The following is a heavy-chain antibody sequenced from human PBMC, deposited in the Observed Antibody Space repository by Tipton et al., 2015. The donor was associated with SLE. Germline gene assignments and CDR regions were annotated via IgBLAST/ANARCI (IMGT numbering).Heavy chain of an antibody. CDR1: GGSISSYY. CDR3: ARGSWGWYFDL. V-gene: IGHV4-59*01. Sequence: TLSLTCTVSGGSISSYYWSWIRQPPGKGLEWIGYIYYSGSTKYNPSLKSRVTISVDTSKNQFSLKLSSVTAADTAVYYCARGSWGWYFDLWGRGTLVTASS. J-gene: IGHJ2*01. D-gene: IGHD3-16*01. CDR2: IYYSGST.